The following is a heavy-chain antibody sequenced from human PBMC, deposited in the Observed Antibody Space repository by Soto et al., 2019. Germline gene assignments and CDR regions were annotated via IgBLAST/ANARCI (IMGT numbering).Heavy chain of an antibody. CDR1: GFTFRNYG. D-gene: IGHD4-17*01. CDR3: AKDHLTTTVTTVGY. Sequence: ESGGGVVQPGRSLRLSCAASGFTFRNYGMHWVRQAPGKGLEWVAVISYHGSDKYYADSVKGRFTISRDNSKNTLYLQMDSLRAEDTAVYYCAKDHLTTTVTTVGYWGQGTLVTVSS. V-gene: IGHV3-30*18. CDR2: ISYHGSDK. J-gene: IGHJ4*02.